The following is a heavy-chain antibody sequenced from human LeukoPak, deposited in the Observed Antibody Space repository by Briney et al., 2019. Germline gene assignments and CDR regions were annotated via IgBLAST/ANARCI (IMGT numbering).Heavy chain of an antibody. D-gene: IGHD6-13*01. CDR2: ISSSSSYI. V-gene: IGHV3-21*01. J-gene: IGHJ6*02. CDR1: GFTFSSYS. Sequence: PGGSLRLSCAASGFTFSSYSMNWVRQAPGKGLEWVSSISSSSSYIYYADSVKGRFTISRDNAKNSLYLQMNSLRAEDTAVYYCARDSSSWSYCYYGMDVWGQGTTVTVSS. CDR3: ARDSSSWSYCYYGMDV.